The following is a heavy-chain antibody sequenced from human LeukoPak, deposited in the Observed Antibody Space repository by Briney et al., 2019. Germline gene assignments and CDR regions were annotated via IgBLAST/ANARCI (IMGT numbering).Heavy chain of an antibody. D-gene: IGHD5-12*01. CDR1: GFTFSRHW. CDR3: KSGIVATIGDY. Sequence: GGSLRLSCAASGFTFSRHWMHWVRQAPGKGLVWVSRINSDGSSTSYADSVKGRFTISRDNAKNTLYLQMNSLRAEDTAVYYCKSGIVATIGDYWRQGTLVTASS. J-gene: IGHJ4*02. V-gene: IGHV3-74*01. CDR2: INSDGSST.